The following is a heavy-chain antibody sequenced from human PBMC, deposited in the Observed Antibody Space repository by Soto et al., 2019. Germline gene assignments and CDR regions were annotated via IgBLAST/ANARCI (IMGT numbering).Heavy chain of an antibody. V-gene: IGHV1-69*05. Sequence: SVKVSCKASGGTFSSYAISWLRQAPGQGLEWMGGIIPIFGTANYAQKFQGRLTITTDSSTSTAYMELRSLRSDDTAVYYCASATSIAIGLRNWGQGTLVTVSS. J-gene: IGHJ4*02. CDR1: GGTFSSYA. D-gene: IGHD6-6*01. CDR2: IIPIFGTA. CDR3: ASATSIAIGLRN.